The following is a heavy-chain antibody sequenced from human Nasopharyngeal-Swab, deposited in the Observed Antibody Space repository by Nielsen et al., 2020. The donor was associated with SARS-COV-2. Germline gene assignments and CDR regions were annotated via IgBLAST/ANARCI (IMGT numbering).Heavy chain of an antibody. CDR1: GYTFGNHW. V-gene: IGHV5-10-1*01. Sequence: GESLKISCKGYGYTFGNHWISWVRQMPGKGLEWMGRIDPSDSYTKYSPSFQGHVTISADKSISIVYLQWSSLKASDTGMYYCARNSGYYLGENLWGQGTLVTVSS. CDR3: ARNSGYYLGENL. J-gene: IGHJ5*02. D-gene: IGHD3-22*01. CDR2: IDPSDSYT.